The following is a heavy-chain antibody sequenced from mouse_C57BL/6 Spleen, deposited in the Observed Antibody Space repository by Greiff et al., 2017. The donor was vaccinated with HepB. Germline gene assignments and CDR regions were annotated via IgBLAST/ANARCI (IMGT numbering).Heavy chain of an antibody. D-gene: IGHD1-1*01. CDR1: GFSLTSYG. J-gene: IGHJ4*01. V-gene: IGHV2-2*01. Sequence: VKLMESGPGLVQPSQSLSITCTVSGFSLTSYGVHWVRQSPGKGLEWLGVIWSGGSTDYNAAFISRLSISKDNSKSQVFFKMNSLQADDTAIYYCARTGYYGSSYAMDYWGQGTSVTVSS. CDR3: ARTGYYGSSYAMDY. CDR2: IWSGGST.